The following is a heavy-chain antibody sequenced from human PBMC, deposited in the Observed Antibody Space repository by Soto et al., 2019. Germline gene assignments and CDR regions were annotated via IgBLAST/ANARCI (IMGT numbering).Heavy chain of an antibody. D-gene: IGHD3-22*01. CDR3: ARHREYYDSIDY. V-gene: IGHV4-59*01. CDR1: CGSSSSYC. J-gene: IGHJ4*02. CDR2: IYYSGST. Sequence: SETLCLSCTVSCGSSSSYCWIWIRQPPGRGLEWIGYIYYSGSTNYNPSLNSRVTISVDTSKNQFSLKLSSVTAAYSAVYYCARHREYYDSIDYWGQGTLVTGSS.